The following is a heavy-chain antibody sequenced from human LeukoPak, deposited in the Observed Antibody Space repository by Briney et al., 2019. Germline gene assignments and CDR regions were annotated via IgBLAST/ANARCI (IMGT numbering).Heavy chain of an antibody. V-gene: IGHV7-4-1*02. Sequence: GASVKVSCKASGYTFTSYAMNWVRQAPGQGLEWMGWINTNTGNPTYAQGFTGRFVFSLDTSVSTAYLQISSLKAEDTAVYYCARVGLNQLLYGFDYWGQGTLVTVSS. CDR2: INTNTGNP. CDR3: ARVGLNQLLYGFDY. CDR1: GYTFTSYA. J-gene: IGHJ4*02. D-gene: IGHD2-2*02.